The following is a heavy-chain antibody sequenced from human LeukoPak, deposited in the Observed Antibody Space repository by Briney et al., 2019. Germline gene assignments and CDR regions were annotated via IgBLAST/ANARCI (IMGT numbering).Heavy chain of an antibody. CDR3: AKLTTS. D-gene: IGHD4-11*01. V-gene: IGHV3-30-3*02. J-gene: IGHJ4*02. CDR2: ISYDGSNK. CDR1: GFTFSSYA. Sequence: GGSLRLSCAASGFTFSSYAMHWVRQAPGKGLEWVAVISYDGSNKYYADSVKGRFTISRDNSKNTLYLQMNSLRAEDTAVYYCAKLTTSWGQGTLVTVS.